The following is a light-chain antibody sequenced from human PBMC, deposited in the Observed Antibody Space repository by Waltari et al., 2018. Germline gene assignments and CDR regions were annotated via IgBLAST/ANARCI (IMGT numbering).Light chain of an antibody. Sequence: QSVLTQPPSVSGAPGQSVPISRIGYSPNIGEEYGVARSQQLPGTHPKPLIYGDTSRPSGVPDRFSASKSGTSVSLAITGLQPEDEAHYYCQSYDTNLRDWVFGGGTKLTVL. CDR1: SPNIGEEYG. CDR3: QSYDTNLRDWV. CDR2: GDT. V-gene: IGLV1-40*01. J-gene: IGLJ3*02.